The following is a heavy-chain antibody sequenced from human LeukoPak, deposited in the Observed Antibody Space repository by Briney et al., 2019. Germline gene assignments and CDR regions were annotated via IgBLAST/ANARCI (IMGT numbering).Heavy chain of an antibody. J-gene: IGHJ4*02. D-gene: IGHD6-13*01. CDR3: ARGTSAAAGIFDY. V-gene: IGHV4-39*07. CDR2: IYYSGST. Sequence: SETLSLTCNVSGGSISSSSYYWGWIRQPPGKGLEWIGSIYYSGSTYYNPSLKSRVTISVDTSKNQFSLKLSSVTAADTAVYYCARGTSAAAGIFDYWGQGTLVTVSS. CDR1: GGSISSSSYY.